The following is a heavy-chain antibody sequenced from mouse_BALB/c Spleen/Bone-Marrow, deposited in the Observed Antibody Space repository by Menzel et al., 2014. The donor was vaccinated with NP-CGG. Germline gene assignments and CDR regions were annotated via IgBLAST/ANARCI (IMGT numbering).Heavy chain of an antibody. D-gene: IGHD1-1*01. Sequence: EVQLVESGGGLVKPGGSLKLSCAASGFAFSSYDMSWVRQTPEKRLEWVAYISSGSSTIYYGDTVMGRFTISRDNPKNTLFLQMTSLRSEDTATYYCVRSGSSSGYFDYWGQGTTLTVSS. J-gene: IGHJ2*01. V-gene: IGHV5-12-1*01. CDR2: ISSGSSTI. CDR3: VRSGSSSGYFDY. CDR1: GFAFSSYD.